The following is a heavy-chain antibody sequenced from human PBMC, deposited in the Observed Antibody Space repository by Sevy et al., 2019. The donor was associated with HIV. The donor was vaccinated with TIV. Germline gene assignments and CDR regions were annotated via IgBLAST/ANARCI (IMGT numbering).Heavy chain of an antibody. CDR2: ISGSGGST. CDR1: GFTFSSYA. CDR3: AKGVTFGGVIQFNYFDY. J-gene: IGHJ4*02. Sequence: GESLKISCAASGFTFSSYAMSWVRQAPGKGLEWVSAISGSGGSTYYADSVKGRFTISRDNSKNTLYLQMNSLRAEDTAVYYCAKGVTFGGVIQFNYFDYWGQGTLVTVSS. D-gene: IGHD3-16*02. V-gene: IGHV3-23*01.